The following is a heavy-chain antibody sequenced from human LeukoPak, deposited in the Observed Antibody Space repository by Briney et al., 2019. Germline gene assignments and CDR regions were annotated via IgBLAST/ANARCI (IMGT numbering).Heavy chain of an antibody. D-gene: IGHD3-22*01. Sequence: GGSLRLSCAASGFTFSSYAMSWVRQAPGKGLEWVSYISSSGSTIYYADSVEGRFTISRDNTKNSLDLQMNSLRAEDTAVYYCARDYFDSGAFYSDAFDIWGQGTMVTVS. CDR2: ISSSGSTI. J-gene: IGHJ3*02. V-gene: IGHV3-48*04. CDR1: GFTFSSYA. CDR3: ARDYFDSGAFYSDAFDI.